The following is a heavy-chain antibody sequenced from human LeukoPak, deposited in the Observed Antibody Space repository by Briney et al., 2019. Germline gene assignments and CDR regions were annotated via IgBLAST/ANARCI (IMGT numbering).Heavy chain of an antibody. V-gene: IGHV3-48*03. CDR1: GFTFSSYE. Sequence: GGSLRLSCAASGFTFSSYEMNWVRQAPGKGLEWVSYISSSGSTIYYADSVKGRFTISRDNAKNSLYLQMNSLRAEDTAVYYCARDDHYYDSSGYYLGYVSYFDYWGQGNLVSVSS. CDR2: ISSSGSTI. D-gene: IGHD3-22*01. J-gene: IGHJ4*02. CDR3: ARDDHYYDSSGYYLGYVSYFDY.